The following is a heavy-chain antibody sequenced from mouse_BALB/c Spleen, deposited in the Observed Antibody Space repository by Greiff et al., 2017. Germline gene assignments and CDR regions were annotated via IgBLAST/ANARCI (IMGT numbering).Heavy chain of an antibody. V-gene: IGHV1S81*02. Sequence: VQLQQPGAELVKPGASVKLSCKASGYTFTSYWMHWVKQRPGQGLEWIGEINPSNGRTNYNEKFKSKATLTVDKSSSTAYMRLSSLTSEDSAVYYCAIYYDYDGFAYWGQGTLVTVSA. J-gene: IGHJ3*01. D-gene: IGHD2-4*01. CDR2: INPSNGRT. CDR3: AIYYDYDGFAY. CDR1: GYTFTSYW.